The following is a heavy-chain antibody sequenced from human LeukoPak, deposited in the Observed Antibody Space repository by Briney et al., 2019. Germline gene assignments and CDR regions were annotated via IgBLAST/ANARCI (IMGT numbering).Heavy chain of an antibody. Sequence: PGGSLRLSCAASGFTASSNYMSWVRQAPGKGLEWVSYISSSSSTIYYADSVKGRFTISRDNSKNTLYLQMNSLRAEGTAVYYCAREVRGVSYYYYYYGMDVWGQGTTVTVSS. CDR1: GFTASSNY. D-gene: IGHD3-10*01. CDR3: AREVRGVSYYYYYYGMDV. CDR2: ISSSSSTI. V-gene: IGHV3-48*01. J-gene: IGHJ6*02.